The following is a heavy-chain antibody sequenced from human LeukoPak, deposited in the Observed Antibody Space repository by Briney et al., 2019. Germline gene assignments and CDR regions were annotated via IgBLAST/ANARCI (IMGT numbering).Heavy chain of an antibody. Sequence: PSETLSLTCTGSGGSIHNHYWSWIRQPPAKQLDWIGYIYYSGYTYYNPSLKSRVTISTDTSRNQFSLKLNSVTAADTAVYYCARHQPLISVAATGYFDLWGRGTLVTVSS. CDR3: ARHQPLISVAATGYFDL. D-gene: IGHD6-19*01. CDR2: IYYSGYT. V-gene: IGHV4-59*08. CDR1: GGSIHNHY. J-gene: IGHJ2*01.